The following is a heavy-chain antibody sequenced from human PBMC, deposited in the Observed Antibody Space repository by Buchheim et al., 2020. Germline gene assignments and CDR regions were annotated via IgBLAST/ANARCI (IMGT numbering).Heavy chain of an antibody. CDR1: GYTFTSYY. Sequence: QVQLVQSGAEVKKPGASVKVSCKASGYTFTSYYMHWVRQAPGQGLEWMGIINPSGGSTSYAQKFRGRVTMTRDTSTSTVYMELSSLRSEDTAVYYCARDLQLGSSSRHYYYYGMDVWGQGTT. J-gene: IGHJ6*02. CDR2: INPSGGST. V-gene: IGHV1-46*01. CDR3: ARDLQLGSSSRHYYYYGMDV. D-gene: IGHD6-13*01.